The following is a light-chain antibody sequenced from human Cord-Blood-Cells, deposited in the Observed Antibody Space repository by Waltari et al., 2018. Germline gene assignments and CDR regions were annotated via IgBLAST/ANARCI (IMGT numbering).Light chain of an antibody. CDR2: DVS. V-gene: IGLV2-14*01. Sequence: QSALTQPASVSGSPGQSITISCTGTSSDVGGYNYVSWYQQHPGKAPKLMIHDVSNRPSGVSNRFSGSKSGNTASLTISGLQAEDEADYYCSSCTSSSTYVFGTGTKVTVL. CDR1: SSDVGGYNY. J-gene: IGLJ1*01. CDR3: SSCTSSSTYV.